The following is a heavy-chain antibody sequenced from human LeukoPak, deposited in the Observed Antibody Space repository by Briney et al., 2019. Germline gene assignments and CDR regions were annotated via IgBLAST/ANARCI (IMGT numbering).Heavy chain of an antibody. CDR1: GFTFSSYG. CDR2: ISYGGSNE. D-gene: IGHD6-13*01. J-gene: IGHJ4*02. CDR3: AKGGHSSSWYLFDY. Sequence: PGGSLRLSCAASGFTFSSYGMHWVRQAPGRGLEWVAVISYGGSNEYYADSVKGRFTISRDNSKNTLYLQMNSLRAEDTAVYYCAKGGHSSSWYLFDYWGQGTLVTVSS. V-gene: IGHV3-30*18.